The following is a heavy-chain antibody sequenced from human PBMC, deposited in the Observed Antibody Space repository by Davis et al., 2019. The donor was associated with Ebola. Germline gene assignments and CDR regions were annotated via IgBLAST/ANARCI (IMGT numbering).Heavy chain of an antibody. D-gene: IGHD2-2*01. CDR3: ARDSCSSTSCYPRDYYGMDV. Sequence: SETLSLTCTVSGGSISSYYWSWIRQPPGKGLEWIGYIYYSGSTNYNPSLKSRVTISVDTSKNQFSLKLSSVTAADTAVYYCARDSCSSTSCYPRDYYGMDVWGQGTTVTVSS. J-gene: IGHJ6*02. V-gene: IGHV4-59*01. CDR2: IYYSGST. CDR1: GGSISSYY.